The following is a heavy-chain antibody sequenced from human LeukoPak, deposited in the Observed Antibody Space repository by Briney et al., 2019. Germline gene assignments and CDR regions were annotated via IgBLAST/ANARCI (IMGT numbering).Heavy chain of an antibody. V-gene: IGHV3-23*01. D-gene: IGHD6-6*01. Sequence: PGGSLRLSCVASGLTLSNYDTTWVRQAPGKGLEYVSSIGSGGYRFYGGSVKGRFSISRDNSQNTVYLQMNSLRGEDTAIYFCATKLPHASSYFDFWGQGILVTVSS. J-gene: IGHJ4*02. CDR3: ATKLPHASSYFDF. CDR2: IGSGGYR. CDR1: GLTLSNYD.